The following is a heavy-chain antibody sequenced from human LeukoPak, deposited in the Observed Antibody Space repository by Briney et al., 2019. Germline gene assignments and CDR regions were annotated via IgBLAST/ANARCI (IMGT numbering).Heavy chain of an antibody. CDR1: GGSFSGYY. CDR3: AGIHLEQPFDY. D-gene: IGHD3-3*01. CDR2: INHSGST. Sequence: PSETLSLTCAVYGGSFSGYYWSWIRQPPGKGLEWIGEINHSGSTNYNPSLKSRVTISVDTSKNQFSLKLSSVTAADTAVYYCAGIHLEQPFDYWGQGALVTVSS. J-gene: IGHJ4*02. V-gene: IGHV4-34*01.